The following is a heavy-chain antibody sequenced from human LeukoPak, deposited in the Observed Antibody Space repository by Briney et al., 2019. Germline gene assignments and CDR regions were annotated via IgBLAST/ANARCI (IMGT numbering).Heavy chain of an antibody. D-gene: IGHD3-3*01. J-gene: IGHJ4*02. CDR3: ARGMFGGYCTDY. CDR1: GFTFSSYS. CDR2: IKSDGTTT. Sequence: GGSLRLSCAASGFTFSSYSMNWVRQAPGKGLVWVSRIKSDGTTTNYADSVQGRFTISRDNTKNTVYLQMNGLRAEDTAVYYCARGMFGGYCTDYWGQGTLVTVSS. V-gene: IGHV3-74*01.